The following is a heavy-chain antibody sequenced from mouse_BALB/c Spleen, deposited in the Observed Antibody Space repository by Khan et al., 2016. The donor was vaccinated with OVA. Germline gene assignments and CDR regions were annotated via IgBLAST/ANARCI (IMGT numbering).Heavy chain of an antibody. CDR3: GKGVWSYYYALDY. V-gene: IGHV2-6-5*01. J-gene: IGHJ4*01. CDR2: IWGGGST. D-gene: IGHD2-10*01. Sequence: QVQLKQSGPGLVAPSQSLSITCTVSGFSLTDYGVNWVRQPPGKGLEWLGVIWGGGSTYYNSALKSRLSISKDNSKSQVFLKMSSLQTDDTAMYSCGKGVWSYYYALDYWGQGTSGTVSS. CDR1: GFSLTDYG.